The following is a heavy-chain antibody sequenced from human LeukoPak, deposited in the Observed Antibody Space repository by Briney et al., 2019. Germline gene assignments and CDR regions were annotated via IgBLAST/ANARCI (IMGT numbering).Heavy chain of an antibody. CDR2: ISGSSNYI. CDR3: ARDRPLQQLVGYYFDY. CDR1: GFTFSTYS. J-gene: IGHJ4*02. V-gene: IGHV3-21*01. Sequence: GGSLRLSCAASGFTFSTYSMNWARQAPGKGLEWVSSISGSSNYIYYADSVKGRFTISRDNAKNSLYLQMNSLRAEDTAVYYCARDRPLQQLVGYYFDYWGQGTLVTVSS. D-gene: IGHD6-6*01.